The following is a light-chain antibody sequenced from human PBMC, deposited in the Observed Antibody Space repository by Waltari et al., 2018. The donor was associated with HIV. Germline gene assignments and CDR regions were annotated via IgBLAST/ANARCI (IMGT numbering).Light chain of an antibody. CDR1: QSVSRN. V-gene: IGKV3-15*01. CDR3: HQYNNWPPIT. CDR2: GAS. J-gene: IGKJ5*01. Sequence: EIVMTQSPVTLSVSPGARATLSCRASQSVSRNLAWYQQKPGQAPRLLIFGASTRATGIPARFSGSGSGTEFTLTISSLQSEDFAVYYCHQYNNWPPITFGQGTRLEIK.